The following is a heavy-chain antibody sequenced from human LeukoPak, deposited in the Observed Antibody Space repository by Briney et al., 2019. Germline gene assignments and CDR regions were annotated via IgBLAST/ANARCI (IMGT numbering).Heavy chain of an antibody. J-gene: IGHJ5*01. CDR2: ISSTSNYI. V-gene: IGHV3-21*01. CDR1: GFMFTSYT. Sequence: GRSLRLSCAASGFMFTSYTMKWVRQAPGKGLEWVSSISSTSNYIYYADSVKGRFTISRDNSKNTLYLQMNSLRDEDTAVYYCARDGGQQLVFATKLHKWFDSWGQGILVTVSS. CDR3: ARDGGQQLVFATKLHKWFDS. D-gene: IGHD6-13*01.